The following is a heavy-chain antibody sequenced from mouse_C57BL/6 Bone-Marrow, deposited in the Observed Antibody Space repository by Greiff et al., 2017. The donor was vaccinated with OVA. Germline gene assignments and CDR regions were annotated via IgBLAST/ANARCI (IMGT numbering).Heavy chain of an antibody. V-gene: IGHV5-17*01. CDR1: GFTFSDYG. CDR2: ISSGSSTI. D-gene: IGHD4-1*01. Sequence: EVKLMESGGGLVKPGGSLKLSCAASGFTFSDYGMHWVRQAPEKGLEWVAYISSGSSTIYYADTVKGRFTISRDNAKNTLFLQMTSLRSEDTAMYYCARANWDWYFDVWGTGTTVTVSS. CDR3: ARANWDWYFDV. J-gene: IGHJ1*03.